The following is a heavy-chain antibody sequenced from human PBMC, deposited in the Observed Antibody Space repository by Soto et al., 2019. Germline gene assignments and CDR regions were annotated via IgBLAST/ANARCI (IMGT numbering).Heavy chain of an antibody. CDR3: ARTYCSGGSCYSDY. Sequence: SETLSLTCTVSGGSISSYYWSWIRQPPGKGLEWIGYIYYSGSTNYNPSLKSRVTISVDTSKNQFSLKLSSVTAADTAVYYCARTYCSGGSCYSDYWGQGTLVTVS. D-gene: IGHD2-15*01. CDR2: IYYSGST. J-gene: IGHJ4*02. CDR1: GGSISSYY. V-gene: IGHV4-59*01.